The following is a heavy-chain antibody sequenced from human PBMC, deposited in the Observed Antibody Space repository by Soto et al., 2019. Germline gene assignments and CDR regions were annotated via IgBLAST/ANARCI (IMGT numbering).Heavy chain of an antibody. CDR1: GSTLTTFW. Sequence: PEESLKISCQASGSTLTTFWIGWVRQMPGKGLEWVGRINLIDSYINYNPSFHGHVTLAFDRSSNTAYLQWRSLKASDSAIYYCARPLGGDSSGYYSSFYAMDVWGQGPTVTVSS. CDR2: INLIDSYI. D-gene: IGHD3-22*01. V-gene: IGHV5-10-1*01. J-gene: IGHJ6*01. CDR3: ARPLGGDSSGYYSSFYAMDV.